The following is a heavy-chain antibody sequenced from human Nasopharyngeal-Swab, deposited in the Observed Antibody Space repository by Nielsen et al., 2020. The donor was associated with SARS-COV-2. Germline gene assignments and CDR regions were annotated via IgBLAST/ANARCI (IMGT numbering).Heavy chain of an antibody. CDR1: GFTLSSYA. V-gene: IGHV3-30-3*01. CDR2: ISYDGSNK. D-gene: IGHD6-13*01. CDR3: ARVDSSSWYGVDY. Sequence: GGCLRLAWAASGFTLSSYAMHWVRQAPGKGLEWVAVISYDGSNKYYADSVKGRFTVSRDNSKNTLYLQMNSLRAEDTAVYYCARVDSSSWYGVDYWGQGTLVTVSS. J-gene: IGHJ4*02.